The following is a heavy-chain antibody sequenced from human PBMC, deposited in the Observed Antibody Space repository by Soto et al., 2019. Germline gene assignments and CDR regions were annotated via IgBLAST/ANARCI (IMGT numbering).Heavy chain of an antibody. CDR2: ISNSGNT. V-gene: IGHV4-59*02. Sequence: PSETLSLTCNVSGAYVTTYYWSWIRQSPGKGLEWIGYISNSGNTNYNPSLKSRVTISLDTSKNHFSLKMRSVTAADTAVYYCARRGSTWYRWFDPWGQGTLVTV. J-gene: IGHJ5*02. CDR3: ARRGSTWYRWFDP. CDR1: GAYVTTYY. D-gene: IGHD6-13*01.